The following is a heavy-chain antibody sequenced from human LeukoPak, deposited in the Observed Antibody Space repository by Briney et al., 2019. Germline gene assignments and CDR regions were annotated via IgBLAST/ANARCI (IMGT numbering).Heavy chain of an antibody. CDR1: GFTFSTYA. V-gene: IGHV3-23*01. CDR3: AKINSRVRGYYFGMDV. Sequence: GGSLRLSCAASGFTFSTYAMSWVRQAPGKRLEWVSGISARSDNTYYADSVKGRFTISRDNSKNTLYLQMNSLRAEDTAVYSCAKINSRVRGYYFGMDVWGQGTTVTVSS. J-gene: IGHJ6*02. D-gene: IGHD2/OR15-2a*01. CDR2: ISARSDNT.